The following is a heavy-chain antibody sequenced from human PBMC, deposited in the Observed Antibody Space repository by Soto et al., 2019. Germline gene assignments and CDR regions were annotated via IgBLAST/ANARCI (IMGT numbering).Heavy chain of an antibody. CDR3: ARASRTSAAPNDAFDI. Sequence: GGSLRLSCAASGFTFSSYSMNWVRQAPGKGLEWVSSISSSCSYIYYADSVKGRFTISRDNAKNSLYLQMNSLRAEDTAVYYCARASRTSAAPNDAFDIWGQGTMVTVSS. CDR2: ISSSCSYI. V-gene: IGHV3-21*01. CDR1: GFTFSSYS. D-gene: IGHD6-13*01. J-gene: IGHJ3*02.